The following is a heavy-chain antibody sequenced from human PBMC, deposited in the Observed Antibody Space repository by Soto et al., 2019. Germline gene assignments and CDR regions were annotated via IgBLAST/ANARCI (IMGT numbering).Heavy chain of an antibody. CDR1: GFTFSSHP. J-gene: IGHJ6*02. CDR2: ISSSSSYM. V-gene: IGHV3-21*06. CDR3: ARDVIKSPGINYYGMDV. Sequence: GGSVRLSCVASGFTFSSHPMNWVRQAPGKGLEWVSSISSSSSYMYYTDSVKGRFTISRDNAKNTVYLQMQSLRAEDAAVYYCARDVIKSPGINYYGMDVWGQGTTVTVSS.